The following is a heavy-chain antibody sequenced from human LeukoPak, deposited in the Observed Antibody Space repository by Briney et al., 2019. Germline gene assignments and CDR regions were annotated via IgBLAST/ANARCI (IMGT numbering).Heavy chain of an antibody. CDR3: ASPLRPKALDSSGYYYVGAFDI. V-gene: IGHV4-61*01. D-gene: IGHD3-22*01. CDR2: IYYSGST. Sequence: SETLSLTCTVSGGSISSSSYYWSWIRQPPGKGLEWIGYIYYSGSTNYNPSLKSRVTISVDTSKNQFSLKLSSVTAADTAVYYCASPLRPKALDSSGYYYVGAFDIWGQGTMVTVSS. J-gene: IGHJ3*02. CDR1: GGSISSSSYY.